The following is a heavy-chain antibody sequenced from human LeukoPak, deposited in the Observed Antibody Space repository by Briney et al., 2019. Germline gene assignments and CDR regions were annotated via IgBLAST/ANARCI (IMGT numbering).Heavy chain of an antibody. D-gene: IGHD3-10*01. CDR1: GYTFTSYG. CDR3: ARVFKEWFGEQGYFDY. V-gene: IGHV1-18*01. CDR2: ISAYNGNT. Sequence: ASVKVSCKASGYTFTSYGISWVRQAPGQGLEWMGWISAYNGNTNYAQKLQGRVTMTTDTSTSTAYMELRSLRSDDTAVYYCARVFKEWFGEQGYFDYWGQGTLVTVSS. J-gene: IGHJ4*02.